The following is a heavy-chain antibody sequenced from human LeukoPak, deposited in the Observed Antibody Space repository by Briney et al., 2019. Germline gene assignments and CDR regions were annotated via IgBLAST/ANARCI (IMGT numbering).Heavy chain of an antibody. V-gene: IGHV3-7*01. D-gene: IGHD6-19*01. CDR3: ARDAAVAGTQDLDY. CDR2: IKQDGSEK. J-gene: IGHJ4*02. CDR1: GFTFSSYW. Sequence: GGSLRLSCAASGFTFSSYWMSWVRQAPGKGLGWVANIKQDGSEKYYVDSVEGRFTISRDNAKNSLYLQMNSLRAEDTAVYYRARDAAVAGTQDLDYWGQGTLVTVSS.